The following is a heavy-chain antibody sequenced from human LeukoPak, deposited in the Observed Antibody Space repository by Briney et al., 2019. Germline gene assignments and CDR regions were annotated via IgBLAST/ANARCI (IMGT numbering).Heavy chain of an antibody. CDR1: GYTFTGYY. CDR2: INPNSGGT. D-gene: IGHD3-3*01. V-gene: IGHV1-2*02. Sequence: ASVKVSCKASGYTFTGYYMHWVRQAPGQGLEWMGWINPNSGGTNYAQKFQGRVTMTRDTSISTAYMELSRLRSDDTAVYYCARCPKHDFWSGYYFSREAPPPDYWGQGTLVTVSS. J-gene: IGHJ4*02. CDR3: ARCPKHDFWSGYYFSREAPPPDY.